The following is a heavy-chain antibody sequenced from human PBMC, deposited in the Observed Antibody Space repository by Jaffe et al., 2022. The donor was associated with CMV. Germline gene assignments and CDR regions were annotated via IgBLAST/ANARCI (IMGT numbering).Heavy chain of an antibody. CDR1: GFTFSSYA. V-gene: IGHV3-30*18. Sequence: QVQLVESGGGVVQPGRSLRLSCAASGFTFSSYAMHWVRQAPGKGLEWVAAMSNDGSDKYYADSVKGRFTISRDNSKNTLYLQMNSLRPEDTAVYYCAKMVATDPDAFEIWGQGTMVTVSS. D-gene: IGHD2-15*01. CDR2: MSNDGSDK. CDR3: AKMVATDPDAFEI. J-gene: IGHJ3*02.